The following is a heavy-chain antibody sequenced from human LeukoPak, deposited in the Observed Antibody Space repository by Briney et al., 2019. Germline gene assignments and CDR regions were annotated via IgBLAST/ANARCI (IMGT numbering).Heavy chain of an antibody. CDR1: GGSISSSSYY. CDR2: IYYSGST. CDR3: AGQNIPTPHDY. Sequence: PETLSLTCTVSGGSISSSSYYWGWIRQPPGKGLEWIGSIYYSGSTYYNPSLKSRVTISLDTSKNQFSLNLRSVTAADTAVYYCAGQNIPTPHDYWGQGTQVTVSS. J-gene: IGHJ4*02. D-gene: IGHD2-2*02. V-gene: IGHV4-39*07.